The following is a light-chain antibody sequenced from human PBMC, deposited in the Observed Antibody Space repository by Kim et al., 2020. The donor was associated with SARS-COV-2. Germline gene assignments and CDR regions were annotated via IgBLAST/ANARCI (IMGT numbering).Light chain of an antibody. V-gene: IGLV3-1*01. Sequence: SPGQTASITCSGDKVGDKYACWYQQKPGQSPVLVIYLDSKRPSGIPERFSGSNSGNTATLTISGTQAMVEADYYCQAWDSSTYVVFGGGTQLTVL. CDR2: LDS. CDR3: QAWDSSTYVV. J-gene: IGLJ2*01. CDR1: KVGDKY.